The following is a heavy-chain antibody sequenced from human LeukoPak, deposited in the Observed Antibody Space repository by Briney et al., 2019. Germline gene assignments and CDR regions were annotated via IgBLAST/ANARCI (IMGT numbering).Heavy chain of an antibody. D-gene: IGHD6-13*01. CDR1: GYTFTGYY. CDR2: INPNSGGT. J-gene: IGHJ5*02. Sequence: ASVKVSCKASGYTFTGYYMHWVRQAPGQGLEWMGWINPNSGGTNYAQKFQGRVTMTRDTSISTAYMELSSLRSEDTAVYYCARGARAQLVRKKSSPENWFDPWGQGTLVTVSS. V-gene: IGHV1-2*02. CDR3: ARGARAQLVRKKSSPENWFDP.